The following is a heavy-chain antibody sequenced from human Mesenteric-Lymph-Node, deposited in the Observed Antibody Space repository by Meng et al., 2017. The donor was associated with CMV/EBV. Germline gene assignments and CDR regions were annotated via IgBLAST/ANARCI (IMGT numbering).Heavy chain of an antibody. J-gene: IGHJ6*02. CDR2: IRSKANSYAT. V-gene: IGHV3-73*01. CDR3: TSRGVVPYGMDV. Sequence: GESLKISCAASGFTFSGSAMHWVRQASGKGLEWVGRIRSKANSYATAYAASVKGRFTISRDDSKNTAYLQMNSLKTEDTAVYYCTSRGVVPYGMDVWGQGTTVTVSS. D-gene: IGHD3-3*01. CDR1: GFTFSGSA.